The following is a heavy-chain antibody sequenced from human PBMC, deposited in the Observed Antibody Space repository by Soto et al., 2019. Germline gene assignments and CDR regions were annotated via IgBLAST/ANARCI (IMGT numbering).Heavy chain of an antibody. CDR3: AKDHGPPYFNRNPDY. J-gene: IGHJ4*02. CDR1: GFTFSSYG. CDR2: ISYDGSNK. Sequence: GGSLRLSCAASGFTFSSYGMHWVRQAPGKGLEWVAVISYDGSNKYYADSVKGRFTISRDNSKNTLYLQMNSLRAEDTAVYYCAKDHGPPYFNRNPDYWGQGTLVTVSS. V-gene: IGHV3-30*18.